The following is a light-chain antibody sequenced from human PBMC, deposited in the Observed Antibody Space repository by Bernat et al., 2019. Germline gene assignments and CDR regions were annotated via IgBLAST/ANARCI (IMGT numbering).Light chain of an antibody. CDR3: QQYGSPWT. Sequence: EIALTQSPGTLSSSPGERATLSCRASQSVSSCYLAWYQQTPGQAPRLLIYGASSRATGIPDRFSGSGSGTDFTLTISRLEPEDFAVYYCQQYGSPWTFGQGTKVGI. V-gene: IGKV3-20*01. CDR2: GAS. J-gene: IGKJ1*01. CDR1: QSVSSCY.